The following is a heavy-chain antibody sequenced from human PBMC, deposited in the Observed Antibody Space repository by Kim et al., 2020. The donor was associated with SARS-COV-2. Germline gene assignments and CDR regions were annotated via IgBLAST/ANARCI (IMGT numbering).Heavy chain of an antibody. J-gene: IGHJ5*02. D-gene: IGHD6-13*01. V-gene: IGHV3-53*01. CDR2: GGT. Sequence: GGTYYADAVTGRFTISRDHSKNTLYLQMNSLRAEDTAVYYCARGGGAAAGTWGQGTLVTVSS. CDR3: ARGGGAAAGT.